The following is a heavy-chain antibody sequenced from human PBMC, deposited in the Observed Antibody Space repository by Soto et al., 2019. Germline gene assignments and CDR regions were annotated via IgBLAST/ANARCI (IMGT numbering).Heavy chain of an antibody. J-gene: IGHJ5*02. CDR2: ISAYNGNT. CDR1: AYTFTSYG. D-gene: IGHD3-22*01. Sequence: ASVKVSCKASAYTFTSYGISWVRQAPGQGLEWMGWISAYNGNTNYAQKLQGRVTMTTDTSTSTAYMELRSLRSDDTAVYYCARVPYYYDSSGNNWFDPWGHGTLVTVSS. CDR3: ARVPYYYDSSGNNWFDP. V-gene: IGHV1-18*01.